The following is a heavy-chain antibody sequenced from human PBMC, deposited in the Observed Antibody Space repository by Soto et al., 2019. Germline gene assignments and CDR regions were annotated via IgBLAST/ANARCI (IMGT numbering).Heavy chain of an antibody. V-gene: IGHV4-30-4*01. CDR1: GGSISSGDYY. D-gene: IGHD3-22*01. CDR3: ARALYYYDSTQGMDV. J-gene: IGHJ6*02. CDR2: IYYSGST. Sequence: SETLSLTCTVSGGSISSGDYYWSWIRQPPGKGLGWIGYIYYSGSTYYNPSLKSRVTISVDTSKNQFSLKLSSVTAADTAVYYCARALYYYDSTQGMDVWGQGTTVTVSS.